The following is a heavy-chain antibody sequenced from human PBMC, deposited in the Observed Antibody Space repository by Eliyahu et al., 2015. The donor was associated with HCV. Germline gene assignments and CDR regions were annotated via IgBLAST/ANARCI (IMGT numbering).Heavy chain of an antibody. V-gene: IGHV3-23*01. CDR1: GFTFSSYG. Sequence: EVQLLESGGGLVQPGGSLRLSCAASGFTFSSYGMNWVRQAPGKGLEWVSVIGGGGGITYYADSVKGRFTISRDNSKNTLYLQMNSLRAEDTAVYYCASQSFHSYWGQGTLVTVSS. CDR3: ASQSFHSY. CDR2: IGGGGGIT. J-gene: IGHJ4*02.